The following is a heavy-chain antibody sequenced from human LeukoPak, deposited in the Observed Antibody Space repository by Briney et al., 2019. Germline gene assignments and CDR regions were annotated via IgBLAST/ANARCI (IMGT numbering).Heavy chain of an antibody. V-gene: IGHV3-21*01. D-gene: IGHD2-15*01. Sequence: GGSLRLSCAASGFTFSSYSMNWVRQAPGKGLEWVSSISSSSSYIYYADSVKGRFTISRDNAKNSLYLQMNSLRAEDTAVYYCAKGTRSVAATPVYWGQGTLVTVSS. CDR2: ISSSSSYI. J-gene: IGHJ4*02. CDR1: GFTFSSYS. CDR3: AKGTRSVAATPVY.